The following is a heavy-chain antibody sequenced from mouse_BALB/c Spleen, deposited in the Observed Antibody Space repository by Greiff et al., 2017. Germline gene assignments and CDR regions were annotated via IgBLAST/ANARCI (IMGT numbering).Heavy chain of an antibody. J-gene: IGHJ4*01. Sequence: VKLMESGPGLVAPSQSLSITCTVSGFSLTGYGVNWVRQTPGKGLEWLGMIWGDGSTDYNSALKSRLSISKDNSKNHVFLKMNRLRTDDTARYYCARGYYGSSPYAMDYWGQGTSVTVSS. CDR2: IWGDGST. CDR1: GFSLTGYG. CDR3: ARGYYGSSPYAMDY. V-gene: IGHV2-6-7*01. D-gene: IGHD1-1*01.